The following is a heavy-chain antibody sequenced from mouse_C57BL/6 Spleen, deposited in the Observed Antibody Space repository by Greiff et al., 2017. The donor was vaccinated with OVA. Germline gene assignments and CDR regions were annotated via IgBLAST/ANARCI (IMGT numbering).Heavy chain of an antibody. J-gene: IGHJ2*01. CDR2: IDPNSGGT. CDR1: GYTFTSYW. CDR3: ARCEDGVTYFDY. Sequence: VQLQQPGAELVKPGASVKLSCKASGYTFTSYWMHWVKQRHGRGLEWIGRIDPNSGGTKYNQKFKSKATLTVDKPSSTAYMQLSSLPSDDSAVDYCARCEDGVTYFDYWGQGTTLTVSS. V-gene: IGHV1-72*01.